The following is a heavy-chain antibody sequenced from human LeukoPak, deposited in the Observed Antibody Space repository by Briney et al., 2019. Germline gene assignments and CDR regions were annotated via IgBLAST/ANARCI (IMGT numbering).Heavy chain of an antibody. CDR3: AKDGKTRNWNYFQAKPVY. Sequence: HAGGSLRLSCAASGFNFGSYSMTWVRQAPGKGLEWVSVISADSATTFYADSVKGRFTISRDNAKNTLYLQMNSLRAEDTAVYYCAKDGKTRNWNYFQAKPVYWGQGTLVTVSS. CDR2: ISADSATT. CDR1: GFNFGSYS. J-gene: IGHJ4*02. D-gene: IGHD1-7*01. V-gene: IGHV3-23*01.